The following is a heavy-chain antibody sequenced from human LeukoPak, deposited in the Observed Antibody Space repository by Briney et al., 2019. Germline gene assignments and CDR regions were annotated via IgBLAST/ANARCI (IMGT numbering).Heavy chain of an antibody. CDR3: ARVVDYGGKRNAFDI. CDR2: INHSGST. V-gene: IGHV4-34*01. J-gene: IGHJ3*02. Sequence: SETLSLTCAVYGGSFSGYYWSWIRQPPGKGLEWIGEINHSGSTNYNPSLKSRVTISVDTSKNQFSLKLSSVTAADTAVYYCARVVDYGGKRNAFDIWGQGTMVTVSS. CDR1: GGSFSGYY. D-gene: IGHD4-23*01.